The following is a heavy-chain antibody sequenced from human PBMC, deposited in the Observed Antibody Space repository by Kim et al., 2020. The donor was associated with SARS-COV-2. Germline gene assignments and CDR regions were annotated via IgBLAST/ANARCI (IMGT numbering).Heavy chain of an antibody. J-gene: IGHJ4*02. D-gene: IGHD3-22*01. CDR1: GGTFSSYA. Sequence: SVKVSCKASGGTFSSYAISWVRQAPGQGLEWMGGIIPIFGTANYAQKFQGRVTITADESTSTAYMELSSLRSEDTAVYYCARLILYDSSGYYLGYFDYWGQGTLVTVSS. CDR3: ARLILYDSSGYYLGYFDY. V-gene: IGHV1-69*13. CDR2: IIPIFGTA.